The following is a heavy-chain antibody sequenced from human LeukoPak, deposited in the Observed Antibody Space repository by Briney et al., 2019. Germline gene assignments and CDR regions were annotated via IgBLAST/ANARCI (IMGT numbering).Heavy chain of an antibody. CDR1: GGSISNSNYY. D-gene: IGHD2-2*01. CDR3: ARGIVVVPAAYYYYYMDV. CDR2: INHSGST. J-gene: IGHJ6*03. Sequence: PSETLSLTCSVSGGSISNSNYYWSWIRQPPGKGLEWIGEINHSGSTNYNPSLKSRVTISVGTSKNQFSLKLSSVTAADTAVYYCARGIVVVPAAYYYYYMDVWGKGTTVTVSS. V-gene: IGHV4-39*07.